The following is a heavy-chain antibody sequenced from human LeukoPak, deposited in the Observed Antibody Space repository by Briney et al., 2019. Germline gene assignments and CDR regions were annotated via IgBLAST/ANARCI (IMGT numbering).Heavy chain of an antibody. CDR2: INWNGGST. J-gene: IGHJ6*03. CDR3: AKIGRYYDFWTGFYEEEVDYMDV. V-gene: IGHV3-20*04. CDR1: GFTFDDYG. Sequence: PGGSLRLSCAASGFTFDDYGMSWVRHAPGKGLEWVSGINWNGGSTGYADSVKGRFTISRDNSKNTLYLQINSLRAEDTAVYYCAKIGRYYDFWTGFYEEEVDYMDVWGKGTTVTVSS. D-gene: IGHD3-3*01.